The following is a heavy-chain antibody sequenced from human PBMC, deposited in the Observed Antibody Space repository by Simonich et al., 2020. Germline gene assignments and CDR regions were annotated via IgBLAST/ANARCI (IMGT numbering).Heavy chain of an antibody. CDR3: ARARGDSSSWYFDY. CDR1: GFTFSSYS. CDR2: ISSSSSYI. J-gene: IGHJ4*02. Sequence: EVQLVESGGGLVKPGGSLRLSCAASGFTFSSYSMNWVRQAPGKGLDWVSSISSSSSYIYYADSVKGRFTISRDNAKNSLYLQMNSLRAEDTAVYYCARARGDSSSWYFDYWGQGTLVTVSS. V-gene: IGHV3-21*01. D-gene: IGHD6-13*01.